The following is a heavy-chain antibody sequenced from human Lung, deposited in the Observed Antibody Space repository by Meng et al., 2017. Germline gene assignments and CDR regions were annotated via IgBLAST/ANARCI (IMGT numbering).Heavy chain of an antibody. CDR1: EFTFSTAW. CDR2: MKSNVDGGTV. J-gene: IGHJ4*01. V-gene: IGHV3-15*01. CDR3: SGHVDY. Sequence: EVLWVAAGGGFVKPWGSIRLLCAASEFTFSTAWMTWVRQAPGKGLEWIGRMKSNVDGGTVDYAAAVKGRFFISRDDSENTFYLQMNSLKTEDTAVYYCSGHVDYWGHGTLVTVSS.